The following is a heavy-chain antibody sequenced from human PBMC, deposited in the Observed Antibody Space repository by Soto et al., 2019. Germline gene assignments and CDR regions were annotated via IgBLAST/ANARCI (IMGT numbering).Heavy chain of an antibody. V-gene: IGHV6-1*01. CDR3: ARGAKGRFLEWSRMDV. CDR2: TYYRSKWYN. D-gene: IGHD3-3*01. J-gene: IGHJ6*02. Sequence: SQTLSLTCAISGDSVSSNSAAWNWIRQSPSRGPEWLGRTYYRSKWYNDYAVSVKSRITINPDTSKNQFSLQLNSVTPEDTAVYYCARGAKGRFLEWSRMDVWGQATTVTVSS. CDR1: GDSVSSNSAA.